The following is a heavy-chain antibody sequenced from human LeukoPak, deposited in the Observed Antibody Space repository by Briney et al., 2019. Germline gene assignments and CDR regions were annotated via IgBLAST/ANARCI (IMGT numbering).Heavy chain of an antibody. CDR2: IIPILGIA. D-gene: IGHD3-3*01. CDR1: GGTFSSYA. V-gene: IGHV1-69*04. CDR3: ARDLESGLAFDI. J-gene: IGHJ3*02. Sequence: SVKVSCKASGGTFSSYAISWVRQAPGQGLEWMGRIIPILGIANYAQKFQGRVTITADESTSTAYMELSSLRSEDTAVYYCARDLESGLAFDIWGQGTMVTVSS.